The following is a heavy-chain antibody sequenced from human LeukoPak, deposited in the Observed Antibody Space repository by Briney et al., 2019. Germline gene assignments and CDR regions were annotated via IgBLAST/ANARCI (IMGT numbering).Heavy chain of an antibody. CDR3: ARDMAVGDTAMGP. J-gene: IGHJ5*02. D-gene: IGHD5-18*01. Sequence: ASVKVSCKASGYTFTSYGISWVRQAPGQGLEWMGWISAYNGNTNYAQKFQGRVTMTTDASTSTAYMELRSLRSDDTAVYYCARDMAVGDTAMGPWGQGTLVTVSS. V-gene: IGHV1-18*01. CDR1: GYTFTSYG. CDR2: ISAYNGNT.